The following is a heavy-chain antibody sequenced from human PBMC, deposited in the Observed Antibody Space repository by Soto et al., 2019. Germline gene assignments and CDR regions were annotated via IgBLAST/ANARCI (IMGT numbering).Heavy chain of an antibody. J-gene: IGHJ4*02. D-gene: IGHD3-10*01. CDR2: SKNKADSYTT. Sequence: EVQLVESGGGLVQPGGSLRFSCAASGFTFIDHYMDWVRQAPGKGREWVGRSKNKADSYTTEYAASVKGSFTISRDGSKTPLLLQMSSLKTEDSAVYYCTVWGSGNEFGAAWGQGILVTVSS. CDR3: TVWGSGNEFGAA. V-gene: IGHV3-72*01. CDR1: GFTFIDHY.